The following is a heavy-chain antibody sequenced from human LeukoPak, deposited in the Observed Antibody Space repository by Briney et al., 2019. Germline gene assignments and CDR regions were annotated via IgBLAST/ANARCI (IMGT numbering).Heavy chain of an antibody. CDR1: GYTFTGYY. CDR2: INPKSGGT. D-gene: IGHD6-13*01. V-gene: IGHV1-2*02. CDR3: AREAAAGASDAEYFQH. J-gene: IGHJ1*01. Sequence: ASVKVSCKASGYTFTGYYIHWVRRAPGQGLEWMGWINPKSGGTNYAQKFQGRVTMTRDTSISTAYMELSRVRSDDTAVYYCAREAAAGASDAEYFQHWGQGTLVTVSS.